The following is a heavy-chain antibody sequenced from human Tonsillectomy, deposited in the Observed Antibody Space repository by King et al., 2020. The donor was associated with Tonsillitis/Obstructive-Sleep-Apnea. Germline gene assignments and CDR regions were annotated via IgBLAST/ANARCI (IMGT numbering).Heavy chain of an antibody. V-gene: IGHV3-48*02. D-gene: IGHD1-7*01. CDR3: VRDDGIPGTTGSFDS. CDR1: GFTFETYG. Sequence: VQLVESGGGLVQPGGSLRLSCAASGFTFETYGINWVRQAPGKGLEWVSYISSNSVTMYYADSVKGRFTMTRDNAKNSLYLQMGSLRDEDTAVYYCVRDDGIPGTTGSFDSWGQGTLVTVSS. J-gene: IGHJ4*02. CDR2: ISSNSVTM.